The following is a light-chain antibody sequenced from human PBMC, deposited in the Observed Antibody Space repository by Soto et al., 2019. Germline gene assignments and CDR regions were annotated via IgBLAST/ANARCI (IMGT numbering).Light chain of an antibody. J-gene: IGLJ1*01. CDR3: CAYAGRDTLYV. V-gene: IGLV2-11*01. Sequence: QSALTQPRSVSGSPGQSVTISCTGTSTDVGGYHYVSWYQQHPGKVPKLMLYDVSKRPSGVPDRFSGSKSGNTASLTISGLQAEDDADYYCCAYAGRDTLYVFGSETKVTVL. CDR1: STDVGGYHY. CDR2: DVS.